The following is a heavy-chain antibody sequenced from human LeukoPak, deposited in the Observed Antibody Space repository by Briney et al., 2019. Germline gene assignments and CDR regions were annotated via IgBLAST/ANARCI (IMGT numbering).Heavy chain of an antibody. CDR1: GFTFSDDY. CDR2: MSSTGSTI. J-gene: IGHJ4*02. CDR3: ARGSGSHYIY. D-gene: IGHD1-26*01. V-gene: IGHV3-11*04. Sequence: PGGSLRLSCEASGFTFSDDYMSWLRQPPGKGLEWVSYMSSTGSTIFYADSVKGRFTISRDNAKNSLYLQMNSLRAEDTAVYYCARGSGSHYIYWGQGTLVTVSS.